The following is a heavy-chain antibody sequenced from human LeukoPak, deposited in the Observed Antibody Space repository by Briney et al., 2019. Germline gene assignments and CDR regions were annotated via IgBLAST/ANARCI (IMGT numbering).Heavy chain of an antibody. V-gene: IGHV3-11*04. CDR2: INGNSITR. J-gene: IGHJ6*02. D-gene: IGHD3-10*01. Sequence: GGSLRLSCAAPGFTFSDYYMSWIRQAPGKGLEWVSQINGNSITRYYADSVKGRFTISRDNVKNSLYLQMNSLRDEDTAVYYCARYFGDPQGMDVWGQGTTVTVSS. CDR3: ARYFGDPQGMDV. CDR1: GFTFSDYY.